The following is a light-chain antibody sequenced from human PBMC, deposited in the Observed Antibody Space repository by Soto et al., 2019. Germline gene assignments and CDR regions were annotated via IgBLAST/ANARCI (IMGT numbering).Light chain of an antibody. Sequence: QSVQPRPASECRSPGPPINYYCSGTSSDVGAYNYVSWYQQHPAKAPKLMIYDVSNRPSGVSDRFSGSKSGNTASLTISGLQAEDEADYPCYSYTSSRTFVFGSGTKVTVL. J-gene: IGLJ1*01. CDR2: DVS. CDR1: SSDVGAYNY. CDR3: YSYTSSRTFV. V-gene: IGLV2-14*03.